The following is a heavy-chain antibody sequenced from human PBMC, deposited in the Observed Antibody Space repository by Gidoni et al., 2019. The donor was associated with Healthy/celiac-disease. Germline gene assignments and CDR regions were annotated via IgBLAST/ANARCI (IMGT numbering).Heavy chain of an antibody. D-gene: IGHD3-22*01. J-gene: IGHJ4*02. Sequence: QMQLVQSGPEVKKPGTSVKVSCKASGFTFTSSAVQWVRQARGQRLEWIGWIVVGSGNTNYAKKFQERVTITRDMSTSTAYMELSSLRSEDTAVYYCAAILIYYDSSGYYDYPGYWGQGTLVTVSS. CDR1: GFTFTSSA. CDR2: IVVGSGNT. V-gene: IGHV1-58*01. CDR3: AAILIYYDSSGYYDYPGY.